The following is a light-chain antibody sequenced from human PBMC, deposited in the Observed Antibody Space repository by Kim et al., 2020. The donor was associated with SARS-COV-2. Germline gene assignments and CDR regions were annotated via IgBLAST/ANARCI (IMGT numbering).Light chain of an antibody. Sequence: QGVTVPGSGSASNIVSNAVIWYPQLPGTAPKRLIYSSKQRPSGVPDRFSASKSGASATLAISRLQAENEADYYCAAGDDSLNGYVFGTGTKVTVL. CDR2: SSK. CDR1: ASNIVSNA. CDR3: AAGDDSLNGYV. V-gene: IGLV1-44*01. J-gene: IGLJ1*01.